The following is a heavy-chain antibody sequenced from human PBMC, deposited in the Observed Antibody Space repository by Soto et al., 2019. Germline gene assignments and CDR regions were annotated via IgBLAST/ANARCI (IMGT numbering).Heavy chain of an antibody. CDR1: GGSISSYY. CDR2: TYYSGST. V-gene: IGHV4-59*01. Sequence: SETLSLTCTVSGGSISSYYWSWIRQPPGKGLEWIGYTYYSGSTNYNPSLKSRVTISVDTSKNQFSLKLSSVTAADTAVYYCARGGLLEWLPGGFDPWGQGTLVTVSS. J-gene: IGHJ5*02. D-gene: IGHD3-3*01. CDR3: ARGGLLEWLPGGFDP.